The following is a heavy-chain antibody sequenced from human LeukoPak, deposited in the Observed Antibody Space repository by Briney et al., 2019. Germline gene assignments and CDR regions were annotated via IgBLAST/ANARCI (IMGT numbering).Heavy chain of an antibody. D-gene: IGHD3-10*01. V-gene: IGHV5-51*01. CDR3: ARRGLAGYYYGSGSYYHYFDY. CDR2: IYPGDPDT. Sequence: GESLKISCKGSGYSFTSYWIGWVRQMPGKGLEWMGIIYPGDPDTRYSPSFQGQVTISADKSISTAYLQWSSLKASDTAMYYCARRGLAGYYYGSGSYYHYFDYWGQGTLVTVSS. CDR1: GYSFTSYW. J-gene: IGHJ4*02.